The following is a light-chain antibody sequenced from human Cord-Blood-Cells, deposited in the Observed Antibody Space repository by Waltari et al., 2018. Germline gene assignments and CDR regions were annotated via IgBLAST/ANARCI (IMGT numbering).Light chain of an antibody. CDR1: QDISNY. CDR2: DAS. V-gene: IGKV1-33*01. CDR3: QQYDSLPRT. Sequence: IQTNYSPSSLSSSVGDRVTTTWQASQDISNYLNWYQQETGKAPKILIYDASNLETRGPSRFSGSGSATDFTFTIRSLQPEDIATYYYQQYDSLPRTFGQGTKVEIK. J-gene: IGKJ1*01.